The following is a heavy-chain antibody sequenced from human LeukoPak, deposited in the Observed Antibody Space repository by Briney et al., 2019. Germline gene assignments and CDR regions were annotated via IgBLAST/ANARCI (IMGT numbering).Heavy chain of an antibody. CDR3: ARSLWDYYYYGMDV. CDR1: GFTVSSNY. J-gene: IGHJ6*02. CDR2: IYSGGST. V-gene: IGHV3-53*01. D-gene: IGHD3-16*01. Sequence: GGSLRLSCAASGFTVSSNYMSWVRQAPGKGLEWVSVIYSGGSTYYADSVKGRFTISRDNSKDTLYLQMNSLRAEDTAVYYCARSLWDYYYYGMDVWGQGTTVTVSS.